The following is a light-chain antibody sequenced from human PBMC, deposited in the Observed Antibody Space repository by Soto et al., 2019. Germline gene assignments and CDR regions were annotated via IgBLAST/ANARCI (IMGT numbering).Light chain of an antibody. CDR1: QSVSSC. J-gene: IGKJ4*01. CDR3: QRCTNWHLD. V-gene: IGKV3-11*01. Sequence: EIVLTQSPATLSLSPGERATLSCRASQSVSSCLAWYQQKPGQAPRLLISDASNRATGIPARFSGSGSGTDFTLTVSHLEPEDFEVYYCQRCTNWHLDFGGGTKVNIX. CDR2: DAS.